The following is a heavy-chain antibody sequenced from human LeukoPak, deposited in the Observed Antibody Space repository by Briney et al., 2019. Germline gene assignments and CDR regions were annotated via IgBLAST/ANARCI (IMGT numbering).Heavy chain of an antibody. CDR3: AKDKMATTGIY. CDR2: TFYDGSKK. J-gene: IGHJ4*02. D-gene: IGHD5-24*01. CDR1: GFNFSNYG. Sequence: GGSLRLSCAASGFNFSNYGMHWVRQTPGKGLEWVAFTFYDGSKKYYADSVKGRFTISRDNSKNTLYLQMNSLRAEDTALYYCAKDKMATTGIYWGQGTLVTVTS. V-gene: IGHV3-30*02.